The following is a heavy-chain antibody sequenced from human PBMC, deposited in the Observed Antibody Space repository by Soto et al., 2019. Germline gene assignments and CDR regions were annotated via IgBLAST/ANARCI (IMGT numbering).Heavy chain of an antibody. D-gene: IGHD3-10*01. CDR2: ISASNGDT. CDR3: ARMVRGSNIDYYHYMDV. Sequence: QVQLVQSGAEVKTPGASVKVSCKASGYSFTSHGISWVRQAPGQGLEWMAWISASNGDTNYAQKFQGRVTVTTDTSTSTGYMELRSLRSEDTAAYYCARMVRGSNIDYYHYMDVWGKGTTVTVSS. J-gene: IGHJ6*03. V-gene: IGHV1-18*01. CDR1: GYSFTSHG.